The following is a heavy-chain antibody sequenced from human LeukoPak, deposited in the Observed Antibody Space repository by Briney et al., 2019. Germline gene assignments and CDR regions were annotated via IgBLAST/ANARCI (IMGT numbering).Heavy chain of an antibody. CDR2: ISGSGGST. D-gene: IGHD6-25*01. CDR3: ARDLVRAYSSGWDDYYYGMDV. J-gene: IGHJ6*02. V-gene: IGHV3-23*01. Sequence: PGGSLRLSCAASGFTFSSYAMSWVRQAPGKGLEWVSAISGSGGSTYYAGSVKGRFTISRDNSKNTLYLQMNSLRAEDTAVYYCARDLVRAYSSGWDDYYYGMDVWGQGTTVTVSS. CDR1: GFTFSSYA.